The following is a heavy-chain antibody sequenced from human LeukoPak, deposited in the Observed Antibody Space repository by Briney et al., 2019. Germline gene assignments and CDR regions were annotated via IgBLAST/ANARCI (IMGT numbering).Heavy chain of an antibody. Sequence: ASETLSLTCTVSGDSINSLDLWSWVRQAPGKGLEWVANIKQDGGEKYYVDSVKGRFTISRDNAKNSLYLQMNSLRAEDTAVYYCARDLYNSASKWGQGTLVTVSS. D-gene: IGHD6-25*01. CDR1: GDSINSLDL. CDR2: IKQDGGEK. V-gene: IGHV3-7*03. J-gene: IGHJ4*02. CDR3: ARDLYNSASK.